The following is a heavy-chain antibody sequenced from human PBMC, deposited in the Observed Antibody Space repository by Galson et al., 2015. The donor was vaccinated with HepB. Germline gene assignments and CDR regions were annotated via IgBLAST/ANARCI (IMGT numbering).Heavy chain of an antibody. CDR1: GYSFTSYW. V-gene: IGHV5-10-1*01. D-gene: IGHD2-21*01. Sequence: QSGAEVKKPGESLRISCKGSGYSFTSYWISWVRQMPGKGLEWMGRIDPSDSYTNYSPSFQGHVTISADKSISTAYLQWSSLKASDTAMYYCARHSWVVIADDAFDIWGQGTMVTVSS. CDR3: ARHSWVVIADDAFDI. CDR2: IDPSDSYT. J-gene: IGHJ3*02.